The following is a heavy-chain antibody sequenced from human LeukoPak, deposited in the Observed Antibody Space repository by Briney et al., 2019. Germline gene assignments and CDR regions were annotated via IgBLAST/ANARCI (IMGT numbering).Heavy chain of an antibody. D-gene: IGHD3-16*02. Sequence: SETRSLTCTVSGGSIGDYYWTWIRQPPGKGLEYIGFIYYSGVTNYRPSLQSRVTISLDTSKNQFFLKLTSVTPADTAVYYCARGEPSYDFVGGSYRFRLDYWGQGSLVTVSS. CDR1: GGSIGDYY. V-gene: IGHV4-59*01. J-gene: IGHJ4*02. CDR3: ARGEPSYDFVGGSYRFRLDY. CDR2: IYYSGVT.